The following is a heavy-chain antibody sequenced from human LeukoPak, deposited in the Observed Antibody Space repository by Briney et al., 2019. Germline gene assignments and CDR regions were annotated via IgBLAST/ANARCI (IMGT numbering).Heavy chain of an antibody. CDR3: AKGRWSKGVVAGTDY. D-gene: IGHD6-19*01. J-gene: IGHJ4*02. CDR2: ISSSSSYI. CDR1: GFTFSSYS. V-gene: IGHV3-21*04. Sequence: PGGSLRLSCAASGFTFSSYSMNWVRQAPGKGLEWVSSISSSSSYIYYADSVKGRFTISRDNAKNSLYLQMNSLRAEDTAVYYCAKGRWSKGVVAGTDYWGQGTLVTVSS.